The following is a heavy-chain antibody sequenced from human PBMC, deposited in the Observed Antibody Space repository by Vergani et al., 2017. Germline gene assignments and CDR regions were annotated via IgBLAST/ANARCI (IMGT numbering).Heavy chain of an antibody. Sequence: DVHLAESGEGFFQPGGSLRLSCSASGFSFNSYWMHWVRQVPGKGLLWVSRIKSDGSITAYADSVKGRFTISRDNAQNTLYLQMNSLRVEDTGVYYCARHVPCGDGACLHFDHWGQGTQVTVSS. D-gene: IGHD2-21*01. CDR2: IKSDGSIT. CDR1: GFSFNSYW. J-gene: IGHJ4*02. V-gene: IGHV3-74*03. CDR3: ARHVPCGDGACLHFDH.